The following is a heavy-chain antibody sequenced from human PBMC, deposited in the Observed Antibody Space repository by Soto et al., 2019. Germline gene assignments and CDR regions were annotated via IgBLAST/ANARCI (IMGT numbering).Heavy chain of an antibody. CDR3: ARVLPLKGSSGWYFDY. D-gene: IGHD6-19*01. CDR1: GYTFTSYG. J-gene: IGHJ4*02. Sequence: QVQLVQSGAEVKKPGASVKVSCKASGYTFTSYGISWVRQAPGQGLEWMGWISAYNGNTNYAQKLQGRVTMTTDTSTSTAYVELRSLRSDDTAVYYCARVLPLKGSSGWYFDYWGQGTLVTVSS. V-gene: IGHV1-18*01. CDR2: ISAYNGNT.